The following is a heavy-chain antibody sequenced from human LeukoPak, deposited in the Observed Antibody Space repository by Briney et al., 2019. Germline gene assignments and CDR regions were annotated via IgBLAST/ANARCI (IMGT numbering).Heavy chain of an antibody. J-gene: IGHJ4*02. CDR2: ISSDGNNQ. V-gene: IGHV3-30-3*01. CDR3: ARGAGSSWYGDY. D-gene: IGHD6-13*01. Sequence: GGSLRLSCAASGFTFSSKAMNWVRQAPGKGLEWVAVISSDGNNQYYADSVKGRFTISRDNSKNTVYLQMNSLRNEDTAMYYCARGAGSSWYGDYWGQGTLVTVTS. CDR1: GFTFSSKA.